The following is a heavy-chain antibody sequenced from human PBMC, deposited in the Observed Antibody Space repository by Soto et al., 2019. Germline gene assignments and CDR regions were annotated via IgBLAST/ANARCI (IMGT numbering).Heavy chain of an antibody. Sequence: GGSLRLSCAASGFTFSSYWMSWVRQAPGKGLEWVANIKQDGSEKYYVDSVKGRLTISRDNAKNSLYLQMNSLRAEDTAVYYCARDQESYPEYYYGSGRTDLFDYWGQGTLVTVSS. CDR1: GFTFSSYW. D-gene: IGHD3-10*01. CDR2: IKQDGSEK. V-gene: IGHV3-7*01. CDR3: ARDQESYPEYYYGSGRTDLFDY. J-gene: IGHJ4*02.